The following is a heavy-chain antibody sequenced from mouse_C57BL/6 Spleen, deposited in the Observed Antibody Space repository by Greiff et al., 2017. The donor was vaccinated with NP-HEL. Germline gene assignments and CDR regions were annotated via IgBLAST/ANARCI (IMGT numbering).Heavy chain of an antibody. D-gene: IGHD2-14*01. CDR3: ARSRVRRSNWYFDV. Sequence: QVQLQQPGAELVKPGASVKLSCKASGYTFTSYWMHWVKQRPGQGLEWIGMIHPNSGSTNYNEKFKSKATLTVDKSSSTAYMQLSSLTSEDSAVYYCARSRVRRSNWYFDVWGTGTTVTVSS. J-gene: IGHJ1*03. CDR1: GYTFTSYW. V-gene: IGHV1-64*01. CDR2: IHPNSGST.